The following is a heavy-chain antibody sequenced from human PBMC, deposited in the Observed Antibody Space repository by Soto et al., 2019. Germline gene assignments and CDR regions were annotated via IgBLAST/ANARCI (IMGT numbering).Heavy chain of an antibody. Sequence: GGSLRLSCTSSVFTFSSYAMSCVRHSPGEWLEWVSTISGTGGTTYYADSVKGRVTISRDNSKNTLYLQLDGLRADDTAVYNCAQDGGFSSYESYFNYWGQGAPVTAS. V-gene: IGHV3-23*01. D-gene: IGHD6-13*01. CDR1: VFTFSSYA. CDR2: ISGTGGTT. J-gene: IGHJ4*02. CDR3: AQDGGFSSYESYFNY.